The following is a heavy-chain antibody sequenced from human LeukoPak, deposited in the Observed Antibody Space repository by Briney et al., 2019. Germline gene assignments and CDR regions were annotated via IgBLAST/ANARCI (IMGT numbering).Heavy chain of an antibody. CDR3: ARQGGPHYYDSSGYVRWFDP. J-gene: IGHJ5*02. CDR2: IFYSGTT. Sequence: SETLSLTCTVSGGSISYYYWSWIRQPPGKGLEWIGYIFYSGTTNYNPSLKSRVTISVDTSKNQFSLRLSPVTAADTAVYYCARQGGPHYYDSSGYVRWFDPWGQGTLVTVSS. CDR1: GGSISYYY. D-gene: IGHD3-22*01. V-gene: IGHV4-59*08.